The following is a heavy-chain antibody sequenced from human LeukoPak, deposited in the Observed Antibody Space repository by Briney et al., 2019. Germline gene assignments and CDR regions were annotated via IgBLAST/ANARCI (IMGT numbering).Heavy chain of an antibody. CDR2: INSDGSST. J-gene: IGHJ4*02. D-gene: IGHD3-3*01. Sequence: GGSLRLSCAASGFTFSSYWMPWVRQAPGKGLVWVSRINSDGSSTSYADSVKGRFTISRDNAKNTLYLQMNSLRAEDTAVYYCARRGGGYYDFWSGYSKAYFDYWGQGTLVTVSS. V-gene: IGHV3-74*01. CDR1: GFTFSSYW. CDR3: ARRGGGYYDFWSGYSKAYFDY.